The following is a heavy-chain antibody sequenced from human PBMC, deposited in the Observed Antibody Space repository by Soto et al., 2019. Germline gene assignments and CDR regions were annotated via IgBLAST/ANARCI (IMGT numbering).Heavy chain of an antibody. D-gene: IGHD3-3*01. Sequence: ASVKVSCKASGYTFTSYGISWVRQAPGQGLEWMGWISAYNGNTNYAQKLQGRVTMTTDTSTSTAYMELRSLRSDDTAVYYCARDNKMDDFWSGVYYYYYYMDVWGKGTTVTVSS. CDR2: ISAYNGNT. J-gene: IGHJ6*03. CDR1: GYTFTSYG. V-gene: IGHV1-18*01. CDR3: ARDNKMDDFWSGVYYYYYYMDV.